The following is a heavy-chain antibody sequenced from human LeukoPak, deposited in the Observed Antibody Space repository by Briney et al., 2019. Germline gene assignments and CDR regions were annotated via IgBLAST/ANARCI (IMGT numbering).Heavy chain of an antibody. CDR3: ARVTYYYDSSGYWFDY. V-gene: IGHV1-18*01. CDR2: ISAYNGNT. Sequence: GASVTVSCKASGYTFTSYGISWVRRAPGQGLEWMGWISAYNGNTNYAQKLQGRVTMTTDTSTSTAYMELSSLRSEDTAVYYCARVTYYYDSSGYWFDYWGQGTLVTVSS. J-gene: IGHJ4*02. CDR1: GYTFTSYG. D-gene: IGHD3-22*01.